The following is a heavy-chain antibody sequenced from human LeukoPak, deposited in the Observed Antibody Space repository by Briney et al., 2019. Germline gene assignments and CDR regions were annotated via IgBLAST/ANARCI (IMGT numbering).Heavy chain of an antibody. CDR2: IWYDGSNK. D-gene: IGHD3-22*01. V-gene: IGHV3-33*06. CDR1: RFTFSSYG. CDR3: AKGPGDYDSSGYYVDY. Sequence: GRSLRLSCAASRFTFSSYGMHWVRPAPGKRRECGAVIWYDGSNKYYADSVKGRFTISRDNSKNTLYLQMNSLRAEDTAVYYCAKGPGDYDSSGYYVDYWGQGTLVTVSS. J-gene: IGHJ4*02.